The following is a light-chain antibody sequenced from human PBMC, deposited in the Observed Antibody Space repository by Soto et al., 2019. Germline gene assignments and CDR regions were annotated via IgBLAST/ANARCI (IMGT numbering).Light chain of an antibody. CDR3: QQYYSYLPLT. V-gene: IGKV1-8*01. CDR1: QGISSY. CDR2: AAP. Sequence: AIRMTQSPSSFSASTGDRVTITCRASQGISSYLAWYQQKPGKAPKLLIYAAPTLQSGVPSRFSGSGSGTDFTLTISCLQSEDFATYYCQQYYSYLPLTFGGGTKVDIK. J-gene: IGKJ4*01.